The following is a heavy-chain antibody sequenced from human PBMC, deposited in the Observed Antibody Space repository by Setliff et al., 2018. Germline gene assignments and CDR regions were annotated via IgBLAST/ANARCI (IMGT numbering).Heavy chain of an antibody. CDR3: ATDKLTTSCIDH. Sequence: ASVKVSCKASGGTFSSYAISWVRQAPGQGLEWMGWINPNSGGTNYAQKFQGWVTMTRDTSISTAYMELSRLRSDDTAVYYCATDKLTTSCIDHWGPGTQVTVSS. V-gene: IGHV1-2*04. D-gene: IGHD2-2*01. CDR1: GGTFSSYA. CDR2: INPNSGGT. J-gene: IGHJ4*02.